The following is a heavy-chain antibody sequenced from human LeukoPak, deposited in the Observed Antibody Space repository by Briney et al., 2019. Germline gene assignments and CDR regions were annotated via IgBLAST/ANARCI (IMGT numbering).Heavy chain of an antibody. D-gene: IGHD5-18*01. J-gene: IGHJ4*02. CDR2: INAGNGNT. CDR3: ARVVQLWLKIDY. V-gene: IGHV1-3*01. Sequence: ASVKVSCKASGYTFTSYAMHWVRQAPGQRLEWMGWINAGNGNTKYSQKLQGRVTITRDTSASTAYMELSSLRSEDTAVYYCARVVQLWLKIDYWGQGTLVTVSS. CDR1: GYTFTSYA.